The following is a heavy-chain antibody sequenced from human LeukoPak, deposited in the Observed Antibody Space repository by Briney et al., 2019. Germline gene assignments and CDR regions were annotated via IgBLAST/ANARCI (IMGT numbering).Heavy chain of an antibody. CDR3: ARSYAPGYI. CDR2: ISGSGSGDST. Sequence: PGGSLRLSCAASGFTFSSYAMSWVRQAPGKGLQWVSAISGSGSGDSTYYADSVKGRFTISRDNSKNTLYLQMNSLGAGDTAIYCARSYAPGYIWGQGTTVTVSS. J-gene: IGHJ3*02. D-gene: IGHD2-2*01. V-gene: IGHV3-23*01. CDR1: GFTFSSYA.